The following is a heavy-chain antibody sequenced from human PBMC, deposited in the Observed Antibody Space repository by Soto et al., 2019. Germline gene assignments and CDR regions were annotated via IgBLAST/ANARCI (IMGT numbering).Heavy chain of an antibody. V-gene: IGHV3-15*02. CDR2: IKSWTDGGRV. D-gene: IGHD2-2*01. CDR1: GFTFNSAW. CDR3: TTWRRDKSCTSVSCYGDGAY. J-gene: IGHJ4*02. Sequence: EVPLVESGGALVKPGESLTLSCAASGFTFNSAWMTWVRQAPGKGLEWVGRIKSWTDGGRVDTAAPVKGRFTISRDESTNTFYLQMNSLKSEDTAVYYCTTWRRDKSCTSVSCYGDGAYWGQGTLVTVSS.